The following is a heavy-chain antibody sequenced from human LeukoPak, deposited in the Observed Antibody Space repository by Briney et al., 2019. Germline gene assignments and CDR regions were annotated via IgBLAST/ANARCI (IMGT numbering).Heavy chain of an antibody. J-gene: IGHJ4*02. V-gene: IGHV3-33*06. CDR3: AKVSPMGYCSSTSCYIDY. CDR1: GFTFSSYG. CDR2: IWYDGSNK. Sequence: PGRSLRLSCAASGFTFSSYGMHWVRQAPGKGLEWVAVIWYDGSNKYYADSVKGRFTISRDNSKNTLYLQINSLRAEDTAVYYCAKVSPMGYCSSTSCYIDYWGQGTLVTVSS. D-gene: IGHD2-2*02.